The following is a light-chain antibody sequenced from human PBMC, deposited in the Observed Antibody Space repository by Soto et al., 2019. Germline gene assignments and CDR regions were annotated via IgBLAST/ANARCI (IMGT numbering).Light chain of an antibody. Sequence: QSALTQPPSASGSPGQSVTISCTGTSSDVGGYNYDSWYQQHPSKAPKLMIYEVSKRPSVVSDRFSGSKSGNTSSLTVSGLQAEDEADFYCNPSSGTSNWVFGGGTNLTVL. CDR1: SSDVGGYNY. J-gene: IGLJ3*02. CDR2: EVS. V-gene: IGLV2-8*01. CDR3: NPSSGTSNWV.